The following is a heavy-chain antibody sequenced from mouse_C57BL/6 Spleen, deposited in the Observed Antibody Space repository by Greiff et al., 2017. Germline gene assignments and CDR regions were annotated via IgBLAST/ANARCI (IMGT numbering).Heavy chain of an antibody. CDR3: ARHNWDDAMDY. D-gene: IGHD4-1*02. CDR2: IWSDGST. Sequence: VQLKESGPGLVAPSQSLSITCTVSGFSLTSYGVHWVRQHPGKGLEWLVVIWSDGSTTYSSALKSRLSISKDNSTSQVFLKMNSLQTDDTAIYYCARHNWDDAMDYWGQGTSVTVSS. V-gene: IGHV2-6-1*01. J-gene: IGHJ4*01. CDR1: GFSLTSYG.